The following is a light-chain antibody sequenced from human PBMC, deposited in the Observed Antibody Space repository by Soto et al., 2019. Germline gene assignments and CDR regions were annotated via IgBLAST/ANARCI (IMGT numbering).Light chain of an antibody. CDR3: QQYDSSPWT. V-gene: IGKV3-11*01. J-gene: IGKJ1*01. CDR2: EAS. CDR1: QTVSSS. Sequence: EIVLTQSPATLSLSPGERATLSCRASQTVSSSLAWYQQKPGQAPRLLIYEASNRATGIPARFSGSGSGADFTLTISRLEPEDSAVYYCQQYDSSPWTFGQGTKVDIK.